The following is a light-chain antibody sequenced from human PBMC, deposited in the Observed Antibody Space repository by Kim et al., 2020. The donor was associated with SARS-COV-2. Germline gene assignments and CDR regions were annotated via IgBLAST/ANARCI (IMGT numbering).Light chain of an antibody. J-gene: IGKJ5*01. CDR2: AAS. Sequence: SVGDRVMITCRASQRISSHLNWYQHKPGKAPKLLIYAASSLQSGVPSRCSGSGSGTDFTLTISTLQPEDFATYYCQQGYSSPQITFGQGTRLEIK. CDR1: QRISSH. V-gene: IGKV1-39*01. CDR3: QQGYSSPQIT.